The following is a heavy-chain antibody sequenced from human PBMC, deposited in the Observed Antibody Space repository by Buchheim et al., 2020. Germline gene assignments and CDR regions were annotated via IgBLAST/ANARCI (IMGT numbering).Heavy chain of an antibody. CDR2: ISGSGGST. V-gene: IGHV3-23*01. CDR1: GFTFSSYA. J-gene: IGHJ6*02. D-gene: IGHD2-15*01. Sequence: EVQLLESGGGFVQPGGSLRLSCAASGFTFSSYAMSWVRQGPGKGLEWVSAISGSGGSTYYADSVKGRFIISRDNSKNTRYLQMSSLRAADTAVYYCAKEKAAPGLYYYYGMGVWGQGT. CDR3: AKEKAAPGLYYYYGMGV.